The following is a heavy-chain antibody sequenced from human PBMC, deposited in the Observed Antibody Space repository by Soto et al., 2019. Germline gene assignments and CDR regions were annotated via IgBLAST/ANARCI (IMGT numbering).Heavy chain of an antibody. CDR1: GFTFSSYA. CDR3: ASGQSKPEAAIAYGVGV. Sequence: QVQLVESGGGVVQPGRSLRLSCAASGFTFSSYAMHWVRQAPGKGLEWVAVISDDGSKKYYADSVKGRFTISIDNSNHTLELQMHCLRAEVTAVYYWASGQSKPEAAIAYGVGVLGQGSTVTFSS. D-gene: IGHD3-16*01. V-gene: IGHV3-30-3*01. CDR2: ISDDGSKK. J-gene: IGHJ6*02.